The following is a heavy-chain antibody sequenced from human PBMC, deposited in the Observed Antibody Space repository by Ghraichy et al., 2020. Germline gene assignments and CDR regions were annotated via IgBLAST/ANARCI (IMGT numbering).Heavy chain of an antibody. Sequence: SQTLSLTCTVSGGSIGSYYLSWIRQPPGKGLEWIGFIYYTGSTSYNPSLKSRATISQDTSKSQFSLKLSAVTAADTALYYCARDRGGNSGSYYYGMDVWGQATTVTASS. CDR2: IYYTGST. CDR1: GGSIGSYY. J-gene: IGHJ6*02. CDR3: ARDRGGNSGSYYYGMDV. V-gene: IGHV4-59*01. D-gene: IGHD4-23*01.